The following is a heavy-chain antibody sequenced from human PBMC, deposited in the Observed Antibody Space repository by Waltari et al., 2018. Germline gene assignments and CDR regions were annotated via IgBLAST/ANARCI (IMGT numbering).Heavy chain of an antibody. V-gene: IGHV1-69*08. D-gene: IGHD1-26*01. CDR1: GGTFSSYT. J-gene: IGHJ4*02. Sequence: QVQLVQSGAEVKKPGSSVKVSCKASGGTFSSYTISWVRQAPGQGLEWIGRIIPSLGIANYAQKCQGRVTITADKSTSTAYMELSSLRSEDTAVYYCARDDAGATGGVDYWGQGTLVTVSS. CDR3: ARDDAGATGGVDY. CDR2: IIPSLGIA.